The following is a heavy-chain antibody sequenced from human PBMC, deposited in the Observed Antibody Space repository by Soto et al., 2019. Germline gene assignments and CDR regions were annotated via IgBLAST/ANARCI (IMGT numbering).Heavy chain of an antibody. J-gene: IGHJ4*02. CDR1: GYTFTSYY. Sequence: ASVKVSCXASGYTFTSYYMHWVRQAPGQGLEWMGIINPSGGSTSYAQKFQGRVTMTRDTSTSTVYMELSSLRSEDTAVYYCARSTNRAQFRYWGQGTLVTVSS. CDR3: ARSTNRAQFRY. CDR2: INPSGGST. D-gene: IGHD7-27*01. V-gene: IGHV1-46*03.